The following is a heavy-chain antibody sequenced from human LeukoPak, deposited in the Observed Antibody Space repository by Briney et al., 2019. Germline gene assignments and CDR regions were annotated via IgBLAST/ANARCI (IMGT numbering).Heavy chain of an antibody. D-gene: IGHD6-13*01. J-gene: IGHJ4*02. CDR1: GGSISSSSYY. CDR3: ARGDMIAAAGTFNY. V-gene: IGHV4-39*07. Sequence: PSETLSLTCTVSGGSISSSSYYWGWIRQPPGKGLEWIGSIYYSGSTYYNPSLKSRVTISVDTSKNQFSLKLSSVTAADTAVYYCARGDMIAAAGTFNYWGQGTLVTVSS. CDR2: IYYSGST.